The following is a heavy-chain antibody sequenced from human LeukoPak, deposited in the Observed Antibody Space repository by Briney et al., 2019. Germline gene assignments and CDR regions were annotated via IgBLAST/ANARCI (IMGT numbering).Heavy chain of an antibody. J-gene: IGHJ4*02. V-gene: IGHV3-33*01. CDR1: GFAFNTYG. CDR3: VRDSGEIPNTYYYDSSGYLHY. CDR2: IWYDGSNK. Sequence: GRSLRLSCAASGFAFNTYGMHWVRQAPGKGLEWVAVIWYDGSNKYYADSVRGRFTISRDNSKNTLYLQMNSLRAEDTAVYFCVRDSGEIPNTYYYDSSGYLHYWGPGTLVTVSS. D-gene: IGHD3-22*01.